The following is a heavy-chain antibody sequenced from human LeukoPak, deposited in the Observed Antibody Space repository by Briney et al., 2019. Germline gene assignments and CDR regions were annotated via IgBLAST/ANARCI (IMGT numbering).Heavy chain of an antibody. Sequence: PSETLSLTCTVSGGSISTYYWTWSRQPPGKGLEWIGYFYNSGNINYNPSLKSRVTISVDTSKKHLSLNLNSVTAADTAVYYCARGGGSWANFDYWGQGILVAVSS. V-gene: IGHV4-59*13. J-gene: IGHJ4*02. CDR2: FYNSGNI. CDR1: GGSISTYY. D-gene: IGHD6-13*01. CDR3: ARGGGSWANFDY.